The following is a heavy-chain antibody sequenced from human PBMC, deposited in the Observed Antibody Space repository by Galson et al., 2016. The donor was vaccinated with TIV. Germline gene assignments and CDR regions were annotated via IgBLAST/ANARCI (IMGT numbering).Heavy chain of an antibody. V-gene: IGHV3-21*01. D-gene: IGHD6-13*01. Sequence: SLRLSCAASGFTFSSHTMNWVRQAPGTGLELVSSISGGNSYIYYADSVKGRFTISRDNAKNSLFLQMNGLRVEDKAVYYCTRVAHAYSSSWYAFDYWGRGARVTASS. CDR2: ISGGNSYI. J-gene: IGHJ4*02. CDR1: GFTFSSHT. CDR3: TRVAHAYSSSWYAFDY.